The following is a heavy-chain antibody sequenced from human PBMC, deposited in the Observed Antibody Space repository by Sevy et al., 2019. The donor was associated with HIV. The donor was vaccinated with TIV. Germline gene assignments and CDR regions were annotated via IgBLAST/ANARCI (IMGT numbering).Heavy chain of an antibody. CDR1: GGSISSSSYY. V-gene: IGHV4-39*01. CDR3: ARSAQEVVVVVAGSWFDP. J-gene: IGHJ5*02. CDR2: IYYSGST. D-gene: IGHD2-15*01. Sequence: SETLSLTCTVSGGSISSSSYYWGWIRQPPGKGLEWIGSIYYSGSTYYNPSLKSRVTISVDTSKNQFSLKLSSVTAADTAVYYCARSAQEVVVVVAGSWFDPWGQGTLVTVPS.